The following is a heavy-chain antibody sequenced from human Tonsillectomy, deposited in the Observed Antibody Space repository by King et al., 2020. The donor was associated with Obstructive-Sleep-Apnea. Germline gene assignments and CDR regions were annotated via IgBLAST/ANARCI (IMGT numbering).Heavy chain of an antibody. J-gene: IGHJ4*02. CDR3: ARTSPAAGGNDS. CDR2: ISSSGSTI. CDR1: GFTFSDYY. V-gene: IGHV3-11*01. Sequence: QLVQSGGGLVKPGGSLRLSCAASGFTFSDYYMSWIRQAPGKGLEWLSYISSSGSTIYYAESVKGRITISRDNAKSSLYLQMNSLRAEDTAVYYCARTSPAAGGNDSWGQGTLVTVSS. D-gene: IGHD6-13*01.